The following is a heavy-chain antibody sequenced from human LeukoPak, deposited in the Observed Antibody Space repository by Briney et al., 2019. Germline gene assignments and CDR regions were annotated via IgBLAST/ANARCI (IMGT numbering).Heavy chain of an antibody. CDR1: GGSISGYY. D-gene: IGHD6-19*01. J-gene: IGHJ4*02. V-gene: IGHV4-4*07. CDR2: LYSSGDT. CDR3: ARGSSGSTKRYYFDS. Sequence: TPSETLSLTCTVSGGSISGYYWNWVRQPADRGLEWIGRLYSSGDTYYNPSLKSRLTMSVDTSKNQFSLKLRSVTAADTAVYYCARGSSGSTKRYYFDSWGQGALVTVP.